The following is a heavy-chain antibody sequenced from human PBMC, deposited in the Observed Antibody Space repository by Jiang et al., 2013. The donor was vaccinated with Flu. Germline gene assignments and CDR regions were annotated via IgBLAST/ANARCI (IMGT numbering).Heavy chain of an antibody. CDR3: ARAQGMIVGTFDY. CDR1: GFTFSSYS. D-gene: IGHD3-22*01. Sequence: GLVKPGGSLRLSCAASGFTFSSYSMSWVRQAPGKGLEWVSSISSSSSYIYYADSVKGRFTISRDNAKNSLYLQMNSLRAEDTAVYYCARAQGMIVGTFDYWGQGTLVTVSS. CDR2: ISSSSSYI. V-gene: IGHV3-21*01. J-gene: IGHJ4*02.